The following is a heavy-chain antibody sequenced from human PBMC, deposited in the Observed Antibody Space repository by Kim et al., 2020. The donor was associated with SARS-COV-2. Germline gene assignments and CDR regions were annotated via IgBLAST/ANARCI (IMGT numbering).Heavy chain of an antibody. D-gene: IGHD3-10*01. J-gene: IGHJ6*02. Sequence: GGSLRLSCTASGFPFSNFAMSWVRQSPEKRLEWVSSISGSGAHTYYADSAKGRFTISRDNSQNTLYLQMNGLRAEDTAIYACAKDRGVRMAMISDNYYYYGMYVWGLGTTLTVSS. CDR2: ISGSGAHT. V-gene: IGHV3-23*01. CDR1: GFPFSNFA. CDR3: AKDRGVRMAMISDNYYYYGMYV.